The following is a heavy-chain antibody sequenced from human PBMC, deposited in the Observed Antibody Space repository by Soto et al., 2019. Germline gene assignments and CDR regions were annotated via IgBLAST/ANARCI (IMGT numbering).Heavy chain of an antibody. D-gene: IGHD2-8*01. CDR3: ARYLWLKYWFDP. CDR1: GYTFTSYG. CDR2: ISAYNGNT. V-gene: IGHV1-18*01. J-gene: IGHJ5*02. Sequence: ASVKVSCKASGYTFTSYGISWVRQAPGQGLEWMGWISAYNGNTNYAQKLQGRVTMTTDTSTSTAYMELSSLRSEDTAVYYCARYLWLKYWFDPWGQGTLVTVSS.